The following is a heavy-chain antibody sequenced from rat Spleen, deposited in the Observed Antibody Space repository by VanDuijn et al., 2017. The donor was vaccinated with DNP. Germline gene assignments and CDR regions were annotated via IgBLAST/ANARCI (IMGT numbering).Heavy chain of an antibody. D-gene: IGHD1-11*01. CDR1: GFTFSDSY. Sequence: EVQLVESGGGLVQPGRSLKLSCAASGFTFSDSYMAWVRQAPTKGLEWVAYISSDGGRTFYGDSVKGRFTISRDNAKSILYLQMDSLTSEDTATYYCAKAGGYSPWYFDYWGQGVMVTVSS. CDR3: AKAGGYSPWYFDY. CDR2: ISSDGGRT. J-gene: IGHJ2*01. V-gene: IGHV5-20*01.